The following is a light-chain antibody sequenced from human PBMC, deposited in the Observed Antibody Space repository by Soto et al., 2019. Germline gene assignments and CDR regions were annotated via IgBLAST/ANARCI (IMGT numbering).Light chain of an antibody. Sequence: EIVMTQSPATLSVSPGERAALSCRASQSLTRNLAWYQQKPGQAPRLLMYEASTRATGIPARFSGSGSGTEFTLTISSVQSEDFAVYYCQQRSNWPPLTFGGGTKVDIK. CDR2: EAS. V-gene: IGKV3-15*01. CDR1: QSLTRN. CDR3: QQRSNWPPLT. J-gene: IGKJ4*01.